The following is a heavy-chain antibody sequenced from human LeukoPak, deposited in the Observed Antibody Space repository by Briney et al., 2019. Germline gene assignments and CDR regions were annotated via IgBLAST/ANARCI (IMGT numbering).Heavy chain of an antibody. V-gene: IGHV1-18*01. CDR1: GYTFTSYG. CDR3: ARERRMYYFDY. Sequence: ASVKVSCKASGYTFTSYGISWVRQAPGQGLEWMGWISAYTGDTYYAQNFQGRVTMTTDTSTSTAYLELRSLKSDDTAVYYCARERRMYYFDYWGQGTLVTVSS. J-gene: IGHJ4*02. D-gene: IGHD2-15*01. CDR2: ISAYTGDT.